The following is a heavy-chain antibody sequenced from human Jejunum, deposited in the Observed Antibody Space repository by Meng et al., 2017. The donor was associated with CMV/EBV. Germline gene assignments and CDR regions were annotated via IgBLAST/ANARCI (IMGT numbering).Heavy chain of an antibody. Sequence: VQLFVSGGGLVQPGGSLRLSCAASGFTFNDISWVRQAPGKGLEWVSAISATGRSTYYADSVKGRFTISRDNSKNTLFLQVSSLRAEDTAIYYCAKDDRGVQSNWGQGTLVTVSS. CDR2: ISATGRST. D-gene: IGHD3-22*01. J-gene: IGHJ4*02. CDR1: GFTFND. CDR3: AKDDRGVQSN. V-gene: IGHV3-23*01.